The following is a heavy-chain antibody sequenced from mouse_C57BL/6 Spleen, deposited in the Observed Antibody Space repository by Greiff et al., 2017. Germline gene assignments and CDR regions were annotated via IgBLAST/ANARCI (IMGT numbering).Heavy chain of an antibody. CDR1: GYSFTDYN. Sequence: VQLQQSGPELVKPGASVKISCKASGYSFTDYNMNWVKQSNGKSLEWIGVINTNYGTTSYNQKFKGQSTFTVDQSSNTAYLQLNSLTSEDTAVYYCARDYGSSTDFDYWGQGTTLTVSA. CDR2: INTNYGTT. J-gene: IGHJ2*01. D-gene: IGHD1-1*01. V-gene: IGHV1-39*01. CDR3: ARDYGSSTDFDY.